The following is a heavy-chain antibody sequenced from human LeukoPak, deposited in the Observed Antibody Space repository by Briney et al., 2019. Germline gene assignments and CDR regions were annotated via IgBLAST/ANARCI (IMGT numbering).Heavy chain of an antibody. CDR2: ISPSGGNI. CDR1: GFTFSDRY. Sequence: GGSLRLSCAASGFTFSDRYMIWVRQIPGKGLEWISYISPSGGNIYYADSVKDRFTVSRDNAQNSVFLQMNSLRGEDTAFYYCARASDLLMWFGAIDHWAQGTLVAVSS. V-gene: IGHV3-11*01. D-gene: IGHD3-10*01. CDR3: ARASDLLMWFGAIDH. J-gene: IGHJ4*02.